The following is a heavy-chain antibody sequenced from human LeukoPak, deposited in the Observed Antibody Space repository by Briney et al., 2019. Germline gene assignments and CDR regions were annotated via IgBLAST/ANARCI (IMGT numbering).Heavy chain of an antibody. V-gene: IGHV1-2*04. J-gene: IGHJ4*02. D-gene: IGHD3-10*01. CDR3: ARGARGHAMVPFDY. CDR1: GYTFTGYY. Sequence: ASVKVSCKASGYTFTGYYINWVRQAPGQGLEWMGWINPNNGGTTYAQKFQGWVTVTRDTSISTAYMELNRLTSDDTAVYYCARGARGHAMVPFDYWGQGTLVTVSS. CDR2: INPNNGGT.